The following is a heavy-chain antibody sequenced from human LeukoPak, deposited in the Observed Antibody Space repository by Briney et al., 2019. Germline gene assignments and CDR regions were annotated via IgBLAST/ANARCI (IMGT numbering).Heavy chain of an antibody. J-gene: IGHJ4*02. CDR1: GFTFSSYA. CDR3: AGNVLRYFDWLFPTPFDY. CDR2: IYYSGST. Sequence: GSLRLSCAASGFTFSSYAMSWVRQPPGKGLEWIGSIYYSGSTYYNPSLKSRVTISVDTSKNQFSLKLSSVTAADTAVYYCAGNVLRYFDWLFPTPFDYWGQGTLVTVSS. V-gene: IGHV4-38-2*01. D-gene: IGHD3-9*01.